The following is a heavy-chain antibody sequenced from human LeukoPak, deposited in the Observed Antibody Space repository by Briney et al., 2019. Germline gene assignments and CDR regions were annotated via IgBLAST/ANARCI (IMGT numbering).Heavy chain of an antibody. V-gene: IGHV3-23*01. CDR3: AKDKSYYYDSGSYGLDY. D-gene: IGHD3-10*01. Sequence: GGSLRLSCAASGFTFSSYAMSWVRQAPGKGLEWVAAISGSGGSTYYADSVKGRFTISRDNSKNTLYLQMNSLRAEDTAVYYCAKDKSYYYDSGSYGLDYWGQGTLVTVSS. CDR2: ISGSGGST. J-gene: IGHJ4*02. CDR1: GFTFSSYA.